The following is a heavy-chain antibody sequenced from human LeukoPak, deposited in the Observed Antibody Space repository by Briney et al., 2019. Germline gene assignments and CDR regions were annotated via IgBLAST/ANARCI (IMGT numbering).Heavy chain of an antibody. CDR2: ISGSGGST. Sequence: GGSLRLSCAASGFTFSSYAMSWVRQAPGKGLEWVSAISGSGGSTYYADSVKGRFTISRDNSKNTLYLQMNSLRAEDTAVYYCAKDLLITMVRGVISPLGYWGQGTLVTVSS. V-gene: IGHV3-23*01. CDR3: AKDLLITMVRGVISPLGY. J-gene: IGHJ4*02. D-gene: IGHD3-10*01. CDR1: GFTFSSYA.